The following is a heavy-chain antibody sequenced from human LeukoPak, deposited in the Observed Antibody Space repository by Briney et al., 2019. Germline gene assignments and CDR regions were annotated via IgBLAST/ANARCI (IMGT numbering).Heavy chain of an antibody. V-gene: IGHV3-23*01. D-gene: IGHD3-10*01. CDR1: GFTFSSYA. CDR3: AKGSITMVRGVTTNWFDP. J-gene: IGHJ5*02. CDR2: LSGSGGST. Sequence: GGSLRLSCAASGFTFSSYAMSWVRQAPGKGLEWVSALSGSGGSTYYADSVKGRFTISRDNSKNTLYLQMNSLRAEDTAVYYCAKGSITMVRGVTTNWFDPWGQGTLVTVSS.